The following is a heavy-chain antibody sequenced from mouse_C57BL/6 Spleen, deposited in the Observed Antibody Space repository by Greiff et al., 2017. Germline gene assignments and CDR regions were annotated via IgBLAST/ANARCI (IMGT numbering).Heavy chain of an antibody. J-gene: IGHJ2*01. Sequence: VQLQQPGAELVKPGASVKLSCKASGYTFTSYWMHWVKQRPGQGLEWIGMIHPNSGSTNYNEKFKSKATLTVDKSSSTAYMQLSSLTSEDSAVYYCARITTVVATPYYFDYWGQGTTLTVSS. CDR3: ARITTVVATPYYFDY. CDR2: IHPNSGST. CDR1: GYTFTSYW. D-gene: IGHD1-1*01. V-gene: IGHV1-64*01.